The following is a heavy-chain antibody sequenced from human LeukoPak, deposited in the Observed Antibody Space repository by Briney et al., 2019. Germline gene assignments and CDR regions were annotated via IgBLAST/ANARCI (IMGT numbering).Heavy chain of an antibody. Sequence: GGTLRLSCAASGFTFSSYGMSWVRQAPGKGLEWVSAISGSGGSTYYADSVKGRFTISRDNSKNTLYLQMNSLRAEDTAVYYCAKDFSTQLRYFDWLIDYWGQGTLVTVSS. CDR1: GFTFSSYG. J-gene: IGHJ4*02. D-gene: IGHD3-9*01. CDR2: ISGSGGST. V-gene: IGHV3-23*01. CDR3: AKDFSTQLRYFDWLIDY.